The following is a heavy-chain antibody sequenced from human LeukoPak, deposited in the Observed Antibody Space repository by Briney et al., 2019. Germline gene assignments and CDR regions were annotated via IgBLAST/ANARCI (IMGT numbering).Heavy chain of an antibody. CDR2: IYYSGST. CDR1: GGSISSYY. Sequence: PSETLSLTCTVSGGSISSYYWSWIRQPPGKGLEWIGYIYYSGSTNYNPSLKSRVTISVDTSKNQFSLKLSSMTAADTAVYYCARANIQSPYYYYGMDVWGQGTTVTVSS. D-gene: IGHD4-11*01. J-gene: IGHJ6*02. V-gene: IGHV4-59*01. CDR3: ARANIQSPYYYYGMDV.